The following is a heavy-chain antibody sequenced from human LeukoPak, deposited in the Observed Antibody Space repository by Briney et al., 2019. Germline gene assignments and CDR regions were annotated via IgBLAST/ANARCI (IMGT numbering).Heavy chain of an antibody. J-gene: IGHJ3*02. V-gene: IGHV5-51*01. CDR3: ARGGDYGDPRRPFNI. CDR2: IYPDDSDT. Sequence: GESLKISCTGSGYSFSTYWIGWVRQMPGKGLEWVGIIYPDDSDTSYSPSFQGQVTISADKSISTAYLQWSSLKASDTAMYYCARGGDYGDPRRPFNIWGQGTVVTVSS. CDR1: GYSFSTYW. D-gene: IGHD4-17*01.